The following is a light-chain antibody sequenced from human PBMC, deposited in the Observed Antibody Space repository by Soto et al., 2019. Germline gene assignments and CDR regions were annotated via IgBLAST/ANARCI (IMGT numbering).Light chain of an antibody. CDR3: ISYTTGSTPV. CDR2: EVN. CDR1: NSDIGNYNY. J-gene: IGLJ2*01. Sequence: QSALTQPASVSGSPGQSITISCTVTNSDIGNYNYVSWYQQHPGKAPKLMIYEVNKWPSGVSNRFSGSKSGNTASLTISGLQAEDGADYYCISYTTGSTPVFGGGTKVTVL. V-gene: IGLV2-14*01.